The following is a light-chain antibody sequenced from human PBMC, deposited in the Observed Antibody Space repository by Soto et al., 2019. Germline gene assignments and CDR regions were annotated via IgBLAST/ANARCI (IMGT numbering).Light chain of an antibody. CDR2: EVN. CDR1: SSDVGAYNY. V-gene: IGLV2-8*01. J-gene: IGLJ1*01. Sequence: QSVLTQPPSASGSPGQSVTISCTGTSSDVGAYNYVSWYQQHPGKAPKLMISEVNKRPSGVPDRFSGSKSGNTASLTVSGLQPEDEADYYCSSYGGHINSKYVFGTGTKLTVL. CDR3: SSYGGHINSKYV.